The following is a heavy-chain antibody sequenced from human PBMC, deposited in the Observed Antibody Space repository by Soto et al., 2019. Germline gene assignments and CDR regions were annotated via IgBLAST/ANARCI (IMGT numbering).Heavy chain of an antibody. J-gene: IGHJ6*03. V-gene: IGHV1-8*01. CDR3: AREAASDPSFYYHYMDV. CDR1: GYTFTNYN. Sequence: QEQLVQSGAEVKKPGAPVKVSCKASGYTFTNYNINWVRQATGQGLEWMGWMNHNTGNTGYAEKFQGRVTMTRNSSINTAYMELSGLRSDDTAVYYCAREAASDPSFYYHYMDVWGKGTTVTVSS. CDR2: MNHNTGNT. D-gene: IGHD6-25*01.